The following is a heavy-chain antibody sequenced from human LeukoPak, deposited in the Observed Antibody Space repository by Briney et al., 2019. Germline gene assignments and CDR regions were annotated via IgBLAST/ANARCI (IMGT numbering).Heavy chain of an antibody. V-gene: IGHV3-53*01. J-gene: IGHJ4*02. CDR2: IDSGGCT. CDR3: ARALVGAFDY. CDR1: GLTVSSKY. Sequence: GGSMSLSCAASGLTVSSKYMSWVRQAPGKGLEWISVIDSGGCTYYANSVKGRFTTTGNNSKNSLYLQMNIQRAEDTAVYYCARALVGAFDYWGQGTLVTVSS. D-gene: IGHD1-26*01.